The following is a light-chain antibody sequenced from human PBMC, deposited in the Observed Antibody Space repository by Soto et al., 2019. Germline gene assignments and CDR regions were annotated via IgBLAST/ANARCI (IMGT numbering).Light chain of an antibody. CDR3: AAWDDSLNGVV. J-gene: IGLJ2*01. V-gene: IGLV1-44*01. CDR1: SSNIVSNT. CDR2: YNN. Sequence: QAVVTQPPSTSGTPGQRVTISCSGASSNIVSNTVNWYQHLPGTAPKLLIYYNNQRPSGVPDRVSGSRSGTSASLAITGLQSGDDAYYYCAAWDDSLNGVVFGGGTKLTVL.